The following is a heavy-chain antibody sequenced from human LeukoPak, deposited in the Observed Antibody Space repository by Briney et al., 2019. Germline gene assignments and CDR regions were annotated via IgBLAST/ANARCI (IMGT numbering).Heavy chain of an antibody. CDR1: GGSISSYY. D-gene: IGHD1-26*01. Sequence: SETLSLTCTVSGGSISSYYWSWIRQPAGKGLEWIGYIYYSGSTNYNPSLKSRVTISVDTSKNQFSLKLSSVTAADTAVYYCARVTSGSYYFDYWGQGTLVTVSS. J-gene: IGHJ4*02. CDR2: IYYSGST. CDR3: ARVTSGSYYFDY. V-gene: IGHV4-59*01.